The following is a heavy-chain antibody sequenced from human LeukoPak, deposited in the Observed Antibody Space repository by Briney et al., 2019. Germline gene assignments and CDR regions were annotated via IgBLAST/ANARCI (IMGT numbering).Heavy chain of an antibody. J-gene: IGHJ4*02. CDR2: LSNSGNT. V-gene: IGHV4-39*01. D-gene: IGHD1-1*01. Sequence: PSETLSLTCTVSGVSLSSRSHYWGWIRQPPGQGLEWIGSLSNSGNTYYNPSLKSRVTISVDTSKSEFSLKLSSVTAADTAVYYCVRWTAGTTEDSWGQGTLVTVSS. CDR3: VRWTAGTTEDS. CDR1: GVSLSSRSHY.